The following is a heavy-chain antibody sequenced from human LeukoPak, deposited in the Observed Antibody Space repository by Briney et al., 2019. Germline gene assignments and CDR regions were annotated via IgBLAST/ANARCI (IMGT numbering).Heavy chain of an antibody. V-gene: IGHV1-69*13. J-gene: IGHJ6*03. CDR1: GGTFSNYA. Sequence: GASVKVSCKSSGGTFSNYAISWVRQAPGKGLEWMGGIIPRFATANYAQKFQGRVTITADESTSTAYMELSSLRYEDTAVYYCARVMYYDILQLPNGYYMDVWGKGTTVTISS. CDR2: IIPRFATA. D-gene: IGHD3-9*01. CDR3: ARVMYYDILQLPNGYYMDV.